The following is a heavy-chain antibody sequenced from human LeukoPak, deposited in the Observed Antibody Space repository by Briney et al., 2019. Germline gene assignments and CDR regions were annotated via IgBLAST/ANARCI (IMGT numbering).Heavy chain of an antibody. CDR2: IYSGGST. CDR3: AKFPPYSSGWSQFDY. J-gene: IGHJ4*02. V-gene: IGHV3-53*01. CDR1: GFTVSSNY. Sequence: PGGSLRLSCAASGFTVSSNYMSWVHQAPGKGLEWVSVIYSGGSTYYADSVKGRFTISRDNSKNTLYLQMNSLRADDTAVYYCAKFPPYSSGWSQFDYWGQGTLVTVSS. D-gene: IGHD6-19*01.